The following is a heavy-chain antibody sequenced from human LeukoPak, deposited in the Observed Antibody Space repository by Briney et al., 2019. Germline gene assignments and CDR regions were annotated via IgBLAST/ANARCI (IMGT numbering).Heavy chain of an antibody. CDR3: SRGSGWLSVY. Sequence: GRSLRLSCTASGFTSGDYLMSWFRQAPGKGLEWIGFISGGTTEYAASVKGRFTISRDDSTSIAYLQMNSLTTEDTAVYYCSRGSGWLSVYWGQGTLVTVSS. J-gene: IGHJ4*02. CDR1: GFTSGDYL. V-gene: IGHV3-49*03. CDR2: ISGGTT. D-gene: IGHD6-19*01.